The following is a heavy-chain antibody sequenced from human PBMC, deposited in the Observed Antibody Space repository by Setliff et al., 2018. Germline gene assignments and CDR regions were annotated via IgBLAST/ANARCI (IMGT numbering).Heavy chain of an antibody. D-gene: IGHD4-4*01. J-gene: IGHJ6*02. CDR3: AKDRDYTGVGLYYGMDV. CDR1: GFTFSSYA. Sequence: GGSLRLSCAASGFTFSSYAMHWVRQAPGKGLEWVAVIWYGGNNKYYADSVKGRVTISRDNSKNILYLQMNNLRAEDTAVYYCAKDRDYTGVGLYYGMDVWGQGTTVTVSS. V-gene: IGHV3-33*06. CDR2: IWYGGNNK.